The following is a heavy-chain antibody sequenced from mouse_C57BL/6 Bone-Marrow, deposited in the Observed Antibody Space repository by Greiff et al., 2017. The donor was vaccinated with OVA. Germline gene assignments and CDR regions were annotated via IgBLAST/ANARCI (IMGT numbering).Heavy chain of an antibody. CDR2: ITPSNGGT. V-gene: IGHV1-53*01. CDR1: GYTFTSYW. Sequence: VQLQQPGTELVKPGASVKLSCKASGYTFTSYWMHWVKQRPGQGLEWIGNITPSNGGTNYNEKLKRKATLTVYKTSSTAYMKLISLTSEDSAVYYFARFYYDYDGDWYFDVWGTGTTVTVSS. J-gene: IGHJ1*03. D-gene: IGHD2-4*01. CDR3: ARFYYDYDGDWYFDV.